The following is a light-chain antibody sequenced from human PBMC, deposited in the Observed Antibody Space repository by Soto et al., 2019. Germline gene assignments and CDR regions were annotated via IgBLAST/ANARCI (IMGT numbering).Light chain of an antibody. V-gene: IGKV3-20*01. Sequence: EIVLTQSPGTLSLSPGERATLSCRASQSVSSTYLAWYQQKRGQAPRLLIHGASTRATGIPDRFSGSGSGTDFTLTISRLESEDFAVYYCQHYGSSHWTFGQGTKVEIK. CDR1: QSVSSTY. J-gene: IGKJ1*01. CDR2: GAS. CDR3: QHYGSSHWT.